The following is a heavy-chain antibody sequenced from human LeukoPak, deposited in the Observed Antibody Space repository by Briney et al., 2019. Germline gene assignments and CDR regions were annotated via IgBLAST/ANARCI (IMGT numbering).Heavy chain of an antibody. CDR1: GFTFSSYA. CDR3: ARRAAARSFAFDI. D-gene: IGHD2-15*01. Sequence: GSLRLSCAASGFTFSSYAMSWIRQPPGKGLEWIGYIYYSGSTNYNPSLKSRVTISVDTSKNQFSLKLSSVTAADTAVYYCARRAAARSFAFDIWGQGTMVTVSS. V-gene: IGHV4-59*08. J-gene: IGHJ3*02. CDR2: IYYSGST.